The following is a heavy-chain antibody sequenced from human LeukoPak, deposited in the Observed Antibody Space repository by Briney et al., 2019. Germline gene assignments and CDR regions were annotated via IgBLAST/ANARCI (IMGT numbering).Heavy chain of an antibody. CDR2: INHSGST. D-gene: IGHD3-16*02. J-gene: IGHJ4*02. Sequence: SETLSLTCAVYGGSFSGYYWSWIRQPPGKGLEWIGEINHSGSTNYNPSLKSRVTISVDTSKNQFSLKLSSVTAADTAVYYCARSPLDEELSLSRWGQGTLVTVSS. CDR3: ARSPLDEELSLSR. CDR1: GGSFSGYY. V-gene: IGHV4-34*01.